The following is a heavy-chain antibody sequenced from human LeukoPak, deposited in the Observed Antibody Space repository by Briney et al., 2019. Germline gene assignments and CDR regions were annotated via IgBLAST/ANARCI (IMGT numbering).Heavy chain of an antibody. CDR3: ARYYDISTGYYTSIGY. V-gene: IGHV3-11*06. D-gene: IGHD3-9*01. J-gene: IGHJ4*02. CDR2: ISSSSSYT. CDR1: GFTFSDYY. Sequence: PGGSLRLSRAASGFTFSDYYMSWIRQAPGKGLEWVSYISSSSSYTNYADSVKGRFTISRDNAKNSLYLQMNSLRAEDTAVYYCARYYDISTGYYTSIGYWGQGTLVTVSS.